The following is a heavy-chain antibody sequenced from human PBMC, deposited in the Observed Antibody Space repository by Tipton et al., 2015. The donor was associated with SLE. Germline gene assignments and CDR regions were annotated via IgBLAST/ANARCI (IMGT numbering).Heavy chain of an antibody. V-gene: IGHV4-61*02. Sequence: TLSLTCTVSGDSINSGSYYWSWIRQAAGKGLEWIGRIYASGSTSSNPSLKSRVTISVDTSRNQFSLKLSSVTAADTAVYYCARQSDTTMVAYFDSWGQGTVVTVSS. CDR3: ARQSDTTMVAYFDS. J-gene: IGHJ4*02. D-gene: IGHD5-18*01. CDR1: GDSINSGSYY. CDR2: IYASGST.